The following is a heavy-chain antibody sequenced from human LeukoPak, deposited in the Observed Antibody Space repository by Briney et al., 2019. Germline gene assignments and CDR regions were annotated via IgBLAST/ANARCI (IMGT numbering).Heavy chain of an antibody. CDR3: ARDHGYYDILRLRDYYYYMDV. CDR2: IYYSGST. CDR1: GGSISSYY. J-gene: IGHJ6*03. Sequence: SETLSLTCTVSGGSISSYYWSWIRQPPGKGLEWIGYIYYSGSTNYNPSLESRVTISVDTSKNQFSLKLSSVTAADTAVYYCARDHGYYDILRLRDYYYYMDVWGKGTTVTVSS. D-gene: IGHD3-22*01. V-gene: IGHV4-59*01.